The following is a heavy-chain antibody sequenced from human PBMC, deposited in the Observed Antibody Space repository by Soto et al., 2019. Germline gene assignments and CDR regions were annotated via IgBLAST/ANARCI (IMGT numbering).Heavy chain of an antibody. CDR1: GGSISSGGYY. CDR3: ARGQDANNA. CDR2: IYHSGST. J-gene: IGHJ5*02. Sequence: QVQLQESGSGLVKPSQTLSLTCAVSGGSISSGGYYWSWIRQPPGKGLEWIGYIYHSGSTYYNPSLKRRVTISMDTSKNKFSLKVKSVTSAETAVYYCARGQDANNAWGQGTLVTVSS. D-gene: IGHD2-8*01. V-gene: IGHV4-30-2*01.